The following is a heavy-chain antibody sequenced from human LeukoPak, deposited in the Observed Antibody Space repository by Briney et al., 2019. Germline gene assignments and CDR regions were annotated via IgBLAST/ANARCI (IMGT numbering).Heavy chain of an antibody. D-gene: IGHD6-19*01. Sequence: GGSLRLSCAASGFTFSAYWMGWVRQAPGKGLEWVAVISYDGSDKYYADSVKGRFTISRDNSRNTLYLQMNSLRAEDTAVYYCARDLDSSLRDWSQGTLVTVSS. V-gene: IGHV3-30*03. CDR1: GFTFSAYW. CDR2: ISYDGSDK. J-gene: IGHJ4*02. CDR3: ARDLDSSLRD.